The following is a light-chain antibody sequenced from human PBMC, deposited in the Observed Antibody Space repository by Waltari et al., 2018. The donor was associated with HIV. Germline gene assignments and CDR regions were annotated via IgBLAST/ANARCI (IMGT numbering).Light chain of an antibody. CDR2: NND. J-gene: IGLJ2*01. V-gene: IGLV1-47*02. Sequence: QSVLTQTPSASGTPGQRVTISCSGSTSDIGNHYVYWFQQFPGTPPKGLIYNNDPRPSGVSARFSASKSGTSASLAISGLRTEDESDFYCAAWDDIRSGWIFGGGTKLTVL. CDR1: TSDIGNHY. CDR3: AAWDDIRSGWI.